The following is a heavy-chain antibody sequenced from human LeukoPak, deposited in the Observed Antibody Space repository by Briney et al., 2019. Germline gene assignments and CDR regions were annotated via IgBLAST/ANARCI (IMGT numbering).Heavy chain of an antibody. V-gene: IGHV3-30*03. D-gene: IGHD3-22*01. CDR3: ARDTNYYDSSGYSPEFQH. J-gene: IGHJ1*01. CDR2: VSYDASST. CDR1: RFTFSTYG. Sequence: GGSLRLSCAASRFTFSTYGMHWVRQAPGKGLEWVAVVSYDASSTYYADSVKGRFTISRDNSKNTLYLQMNSLRAEDTAVYYCARDTNYYDSSGYSPEFQHWGQGTLVTVSS.